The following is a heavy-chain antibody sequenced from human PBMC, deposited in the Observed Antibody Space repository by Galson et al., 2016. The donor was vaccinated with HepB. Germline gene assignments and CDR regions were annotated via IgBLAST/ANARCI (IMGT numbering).Heavy chain of an antibody. D-gene: IGHD1-1*01. Sequence: SLRLSCAASEFTFSDYYMNWIRQAPGKGLEWISYISSSGSTVYYADSVKGRFTISRDNAKNSLSLQMNSLRAEDTAVYYCARGDYRVTTSGTYFDHWGQGTLVTVSS. CDR1: EFTFSDYY. V-gene: IGHV3-11*04. CDR2: ISSSGSTV. CDR3: ARGDYRVTTSGTYFDH. J-gene: IGHJ4*02.